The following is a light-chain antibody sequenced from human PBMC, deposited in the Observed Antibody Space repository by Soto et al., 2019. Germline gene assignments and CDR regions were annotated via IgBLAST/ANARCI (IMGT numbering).Light chain of an antibody. CDR1: SSDVGGYNY. J-gene: IGLJ2*01. CDR3: SSYTRNSTLV. CDR2: EVS. V-gene: IGLV2-14*01. Sequence: QSVLTQPASVSGSPGQSITISCTGTSSDVGGYNYVSWYQQHPGKAPKLMIYEVSNRPSGVSNRFSGSKSGNTASLTISGLQAEYEADYYCSSYTRNSTLVFGGGTKLTVL.